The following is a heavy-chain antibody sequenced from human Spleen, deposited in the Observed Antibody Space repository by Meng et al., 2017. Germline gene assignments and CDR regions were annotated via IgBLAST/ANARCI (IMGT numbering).Heavy chain of an antibody. CDR1: GFTFSSYW. CDR2: FNSDGSGT. D-gene: IGHD3-3*01. Sequence: GESLKISCAASGFTFSSYWMHWVRQAPGKGLVWVSRFNSDGSGTSYADSVKGRFTISRDNAKNTLYLQMNSLRAEDTALYYCARGVVANVFDIWGQGTMVTVSS. CDR3: ARGVVANVFDI. J-gene: IGHJ3*02. V-gene: IGHV3-74*01.